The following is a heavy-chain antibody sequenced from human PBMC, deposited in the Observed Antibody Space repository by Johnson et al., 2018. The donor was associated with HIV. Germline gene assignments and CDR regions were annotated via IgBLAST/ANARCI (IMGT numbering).Heavy chain of an antibody. V-gene: IGHV3-7*05. CDR2: IKQDGSEK. Sequence: VQLVESGGGLVQPGGSLRLSCAASGFTFSSYWMSWVRQAPGKGLEWVANIKQDGSEKYYVDSVKGRFTISRDNAKNSLYLQMNSLRAEDTAVYYCATYETMITMYVEIKGGAFDIWGQGTMVTVSS. D-gene: IGHD3-16*01. CDR1: GFTFSSYW. J-gene: IGHJ3*02. CDR3: ATYETMITMYVEIKGGAFDI.